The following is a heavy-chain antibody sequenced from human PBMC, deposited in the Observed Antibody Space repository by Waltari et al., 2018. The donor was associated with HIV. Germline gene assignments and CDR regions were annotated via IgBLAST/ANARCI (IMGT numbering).Heavy chain of an antibody. CDR1: GGSIRRLDSS. CDR2: IYYSGST. Sequence: QVQLQESGPGLVRPSQTLPLTCTVSGGSIRRLDSSWSGIRQPPGKGLEWIGYIYYSGSTYYNPSLKSRVTISVDTSKNQFSLKLSSVRAADTAVYYCARAGSVFGTSPYGMDVWGQGTTVTVSS. D-gene: IGHD2-2*01. J-gene: IGHJ6*02. CDR3: ARAGSVFGTSPYGMDV. V-gene: IGHV4-30-4*01.